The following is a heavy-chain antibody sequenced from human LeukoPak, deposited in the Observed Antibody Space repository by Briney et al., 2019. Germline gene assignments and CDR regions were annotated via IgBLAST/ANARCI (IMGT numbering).Heavy chain of an antibody. V-gene: IGHV3-30*04. Sequence: PGGTLRLSCAASGVTFSNYAMSWVRQAPGKGLEWVAFISHDGSHQFYADSVKDRFTTSRDNPKNTLLLQMNSLRAEDTAVYYCATLHCGGDCYSWDPRGYYYSGLDVWGQGTTVTVSS. D-gene: IGHD2-21*02. CDR3: ATLHCGGDCYSWDPRGYYYSGLDV. CDR2: ISHDGSHQ. CDR1: GVTFSNYA. J-gene: IGHJ6*02.